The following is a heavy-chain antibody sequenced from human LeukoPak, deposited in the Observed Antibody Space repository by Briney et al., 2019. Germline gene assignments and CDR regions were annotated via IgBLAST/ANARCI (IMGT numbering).Heavy chain of an antibody. D-gene: IGHD2-2*01. Sequence: SETLSLTCTVSGGSISSSSYYWGWIRQPPGKGLEWIGSIYYSGSTYYNPSLKSRVTISVDTSKNQFSLKLSSVTAADTAVYYCARGSDIVVVPGAFDIWGQGTMVTVSS. V-gene: IGHV4-39*01. CDR2: IYYSGST. J-gene: IGHJ3*02. CDR1: GGSISSSSYY. CDR3: ARGSDIVVVPGAFDI.